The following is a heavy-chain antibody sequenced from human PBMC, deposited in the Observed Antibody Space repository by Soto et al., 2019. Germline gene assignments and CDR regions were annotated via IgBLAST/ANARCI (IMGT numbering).Heavy chain of an antibody. J-gene: IGHJ5*02. V-gene: IGHV6-1*01. Sequence: PSQTLSLTCAMSGDSLSRNSAGWNWIRQSPARGLEWLGRTYYRSNWHYDYAPSVKSRITITPDTSKNQISLQLNSVTPEDTAVYYCARTYSGSYLDCLDPCGQGPLVTVSS. D-gene: IGHD1-26*01. CDR1: GDSLSRNSAG. CDR3: ARTYSGSYLDCLDP. CDR2: TYYRSNWHY.